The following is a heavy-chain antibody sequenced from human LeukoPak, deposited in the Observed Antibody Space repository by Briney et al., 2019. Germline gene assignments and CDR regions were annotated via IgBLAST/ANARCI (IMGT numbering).Heavy chain of an antibody. CDR1: GFTFDDYA. D-gene: IGHD4-17*01. CDR2: ISWNSGSI. Sequence: GGSLRLSCAASGFTFDDYAMHWVRQAPGKGLEWVSGISWNSGSIGYADSVKGRFTISRDNAKNSLYLQMNSLRAEDTALYYCAKDISSGDYHLSGFDPWGQGTLVTVSP. CDR3: AKDISSGDYHLSGFDP. J-gene: IGHJ5*02. V-gene: IGHV3-9*01.